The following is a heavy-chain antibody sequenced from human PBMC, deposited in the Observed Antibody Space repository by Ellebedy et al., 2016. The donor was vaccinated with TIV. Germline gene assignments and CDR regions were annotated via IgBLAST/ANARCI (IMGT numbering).Heavy chain of an antibody. CDR1: GFTLSDYY. J-gene: IGHJ6*02. D-gene: IGHD4-23*01. Sequence: PGGSLRLSCAASGFTLSDYYMSWIRQAPGKGLEWVSYISSSGSTIYYADSVKGRFTISRDNAKNSLYLQMNSLRAEDTAVYYCARDNSRRFLHGMDVWGQGTTVTVSS. CDR2: ISSSGSTI. V-gene: IGHV3-11*01. CDR3: ARDNSRRFLHGMDV.